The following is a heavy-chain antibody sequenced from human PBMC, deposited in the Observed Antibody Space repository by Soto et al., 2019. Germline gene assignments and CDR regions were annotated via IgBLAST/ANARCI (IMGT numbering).Heavy chain of an antibody. Sequence: GKSLKISCAATGFTFRSYSMHWVRQAPDQALEWMAVVSNDGSIKQDAHSVEGRFTISRDNSVNTAALQTDSRRPVCTTVYYWEREVGNNFRLDYWGQGALVSVSS. J-gene: IGHJ4*01. CDR2: VSNDGSIK. CDR1: GFTFRSYS. V-gene: IGHV3-30-3*01. D-gene: IGHD1-26*01. CDR3: EREVGNNFRLDY.